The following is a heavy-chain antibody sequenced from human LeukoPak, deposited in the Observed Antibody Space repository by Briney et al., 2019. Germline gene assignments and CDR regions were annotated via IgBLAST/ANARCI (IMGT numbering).Heavy chain of an antibody. CDR2: IYHSGST. CDR1: GYSISSGYY. D-gene: IGHD6-13*01. CDR3: ARRSQQQLVRSGFDP. V-gene: IGHV4-38-2*01. Sequence: PSETLSLTCAVSGYSISSGYYWGWIRQPPGKGLEWIGSIYHSGSTYYNPSLKSRVTISVDTSKNQFSLKLSSVTAADTAVYYSARRSQQQLVRSGFDPWGQGTLVTVSS. J-gene: IGHJ5*02.